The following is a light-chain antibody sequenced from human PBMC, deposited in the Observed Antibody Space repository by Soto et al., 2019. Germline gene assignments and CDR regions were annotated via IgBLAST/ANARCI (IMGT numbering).Light chain of an antibody. CDR1: QSISGW. Sequence: DIHMTQSPSTLAASVGDRVTITCRASQSISGWLAWYQQKPGKAPKLLIYDVSSLESGVPSRFSGSGSGTEFTLTISSLQPDDFATYYCQQYNSYPGTFGQGTKVDIK. CDR2: DVS. V-gene: IGKV1-5*01. CDR3: QQYNSYPGT. J-gene: IGKJ1*01.